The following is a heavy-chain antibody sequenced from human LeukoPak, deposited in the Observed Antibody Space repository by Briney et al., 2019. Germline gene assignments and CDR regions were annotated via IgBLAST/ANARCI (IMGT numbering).Heavy chain of an antibody. V-gene: IGHV4-30-2*01. Sequence: PSQTLSLTCAVSGGSISSGGYSWSWIRQPPGTGLEWIGYIYHSGSTYYNPSLKSRVTISVDRSKNQFSLKLSSVTAADTAVYYCARGSTMVNWFDPWGQGTLVTVSS. D-gene: IGHD3-10*01. CDR2: IYHSGST. J-gene: IGHJ5*02. CDR3: ARGSTMVNWFDP. CDR1: GGSISSGGYS.